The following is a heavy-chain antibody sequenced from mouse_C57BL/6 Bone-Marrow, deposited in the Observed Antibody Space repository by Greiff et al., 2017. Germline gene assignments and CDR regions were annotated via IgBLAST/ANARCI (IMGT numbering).Heavy chain of an antibody. CDR2: INPSSGYT. CDR3: ARNYYGNYPFDY. V-gene: IGHV1-7*01. D-gene: IGHD2-1*01. Sequence: VQGVESGAELAKPGASVKLSCKASGYTFTSYWMHWVKQRPGQGLEWIGYINPSSGYTKYNQKFKDKATLTADKSSSTAYMQLSSLTYEYSAVYYCARNYYGNYPFDYWGQGTTLTVSS. J-gene: IGHJ2*01. CDR1: GYTFTSYW.